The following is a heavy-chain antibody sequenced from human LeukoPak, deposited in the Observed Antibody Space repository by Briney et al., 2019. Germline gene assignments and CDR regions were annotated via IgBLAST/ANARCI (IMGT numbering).Heavy chain of an antibody. CDR2: ISYDGSNK. CDR3: ARELWQQLVRRLYDYYGMDV. CDR1: GFTFSSYA. Sequence: GRSQRLSCAASGFTFSSYAMHWVRQAPGKGLEWVAVISYDGSNKYYADSVKGRFTISRDNSKNTLYLQMNSLRAEDTAVYYCARELWQQLVRRLYDYYGMDVWGQGTTVTVSS. D-gene: IGHD6-13*01. J-gene: IGHJ6*02. V-gene: IGHV3-30-3*01.